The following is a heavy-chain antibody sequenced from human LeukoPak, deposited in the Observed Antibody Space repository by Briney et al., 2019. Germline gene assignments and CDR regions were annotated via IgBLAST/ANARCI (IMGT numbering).Heavy chain of an antibody. CDR2: IYASGSP. D-gene: IGHD3-22*01. V-gene: IGHV4-61*02. CDR1: GGSISRGSYY. Sequence: NSSQTLSLTCTVSGGSISRGSYYGSWIRQPAGAGLEWIGRIYASGSPNYNPSLTSRVTISVDTSKNPFSLKLSSVTPADTAVYYCARDYYDSSGYYYANGYYFDYWGQGTLVTVSS. J-gene: IGHJ4*02. CDR3: ARDYYDSSGYYYANGYYFDY.